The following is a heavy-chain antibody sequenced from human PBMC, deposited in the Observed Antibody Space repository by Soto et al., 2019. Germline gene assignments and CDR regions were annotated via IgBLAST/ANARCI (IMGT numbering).Heavy chain of an antibody. V-gene: IGHV3-13*04. CDR2: IASTSDP. CDR1: GFTFSSYD. J-gene: IGHJ4*03. CDR3: AREGSGGGFDI. Sequence: GGSLRLSCAASGFTFSSYDMHWVRQGSGTGLEWVSSIASTSDPYYPGSAEGRFTFSREKAKNSLDLQINNLRIGVTAVYYCAREGSGGGFDIWGQGTLVTVSS. D-gene: IGHD3-16*01.